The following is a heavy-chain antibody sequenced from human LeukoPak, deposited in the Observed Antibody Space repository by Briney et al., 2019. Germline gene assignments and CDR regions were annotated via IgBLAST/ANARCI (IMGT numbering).Heavy chain of an antibody. Sequence: SETLSLTCAVYGGSFSGYYWSWIRQPPGKGLEWIEEINHSGSTNYNPSLKSRVTISVDASKNQFSLKLSSATAADTAVYYCARHLTYYYDSSGYYYFDYWGQGTLVTVSS. CDR1: GGSFSGYY. D-gene: IGHD3-22*01. CDR2: INHSGST. CDR3: ARHLTYYYDSSGYYYFDY. J-gene: IGHJ4*02. V-gene: IGHV4-34*01.